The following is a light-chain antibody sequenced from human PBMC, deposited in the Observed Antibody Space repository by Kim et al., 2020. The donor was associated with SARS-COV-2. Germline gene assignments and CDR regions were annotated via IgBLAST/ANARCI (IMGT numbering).Light chain of an antibody. V-gene: IGKV3-15*01. CDR3: QQYINWPLT. J-gene: IGKJ4*01. Sequence: VSPGESATLSCRASQSVSNNVAWYQQKPGQSPRLLIYGASTRATGIPARFSGSGSGTEFTLTISSLQSEDFAVYYCQQYINWPLTFGGGTKVEIK. CDR2: GAS. CDR1: QSVSNN.